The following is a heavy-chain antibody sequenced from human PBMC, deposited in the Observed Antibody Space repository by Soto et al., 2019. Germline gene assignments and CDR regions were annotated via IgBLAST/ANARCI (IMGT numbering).Heavy chain of an antibody. CDR1: GFTFSAYT. CDR2: IIGGGDT. CDR3: TTDSYFTLRLVRFDY. D-gene: IGHD3-22*01. V-gene: IGHV3-23*01. Sequence: GGSLRLSCAASGFTFSAYTMNWVRQGPGQGLEWVSAIIGGGDTYYADSVKGRFTISRDDSKNMLYLQMNSLRAEDTAIYYCTTDSYFTLRLVRFDYWGLGTLVTVSS. J-gene: IGHJ4*01.